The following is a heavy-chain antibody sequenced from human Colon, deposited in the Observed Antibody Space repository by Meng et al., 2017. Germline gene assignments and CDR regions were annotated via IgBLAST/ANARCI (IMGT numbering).Heavy chain of an antibody. J-gene: IGHJ5*02. Sequence: VYPGRLVRGSFQPGRSLCLSCASSGFSFSSSSMHWVRQSPGKGLEWVAVRSAYGGIKWSADSGKGRCTISRDTSKSTLYLQMNSLRPEDTAVYHCAREPVFRGWLDPWGQGTLVTVSS. CDR3: AREPVFRGWLDP. CDR2: RSAYGGIK. CDR1: GFSFSSSS. V-gene: IGHV3-30*04. D-gene: IGHD2/OR15-2a*01.